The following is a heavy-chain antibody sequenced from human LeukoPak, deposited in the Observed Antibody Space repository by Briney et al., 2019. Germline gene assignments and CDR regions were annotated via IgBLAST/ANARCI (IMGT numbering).Heavy chain of an antibody. D-gene: IGHD6-6*01. CDR1: GYSISSGYY. CDR2: INHSGST. V-gene: IGHV4-38-2*02. Sequence: PSETLSLTSTVSGYSISSGYYWTWIRQPPGKGLEWIGEINHSGSTNYNPSLKSRVTISVDTSKNQFSLKLSSVTAADTAVYYCARPRIAARDHDSFDIWGQGTMVSVSS. CDR3: ARPRIAARDHDSFDI. J-gene: IGHJ3*02.